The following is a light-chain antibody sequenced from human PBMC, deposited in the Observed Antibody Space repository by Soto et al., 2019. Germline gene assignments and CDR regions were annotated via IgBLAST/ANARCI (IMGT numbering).Light chain of an antibody. Sequence: NVLTQSPATLSLSPGEEATLSCRASQNIDIYLAWYQQKPGQAPRLLIYDAFRRATGIPDRFSGSGSGTEFTLTISSLQSEDFAVYYCQQYNNWPPLYTFGQGTKLEIK. CDR1: QNIDIY. V-gene: IGKV3D-15*01. CDR3: QQYNNWPPLYT. J-gene: IGKJ2*01. CDR2: DAF.